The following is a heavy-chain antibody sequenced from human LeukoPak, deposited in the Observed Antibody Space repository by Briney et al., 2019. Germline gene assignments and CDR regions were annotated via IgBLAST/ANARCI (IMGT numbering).Heavy chain of an antibody. CDR2: FDPEDGET. CDR3: ATSRRTIFGVVIIRGYNWFDP. CDR1: GYTLTELS. J-gene: IGHJ5*02. V-gene: IGHV1-24*01. D-gene: IGHD3-3*01. Sequence: ASVKVSCKVSGYTLTELSMHWVRQAPGKGLEWMGGFDPEDGETIYAQKFQGRVTMTEDTSTDTAYMELSSLRSEDTAVYYCATSRRTIFGVVIIRGYNWFDPWGQGTLVTVSS.